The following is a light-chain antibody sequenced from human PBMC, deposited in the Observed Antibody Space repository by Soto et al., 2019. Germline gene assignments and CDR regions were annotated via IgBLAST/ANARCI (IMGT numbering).Light chain of an antibody. CDR3: QQLKSNLIT. J-gene: IGKJ5*01. CDR2: AAS. Sequence: DIQLTQSPSFLSASVGDRVTITCRASQGINRFLAWYQQKPGKAPKLLIYAASTLQSGVPSRFSGSGSGTEFTLTISSLQPEDFATYYCQQLKSNLITFGQGTRLENK. CDR1: QGINRF. V-gene: IGKV1-9*01.